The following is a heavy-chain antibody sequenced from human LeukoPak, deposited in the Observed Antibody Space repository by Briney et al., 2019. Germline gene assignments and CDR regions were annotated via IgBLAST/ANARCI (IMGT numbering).Heavy chain of an antibody. D-gene: IGHD6-19*01. J-gene: IGHJ4*01. CDR3: ATHRIAVATIDN. CDR1: GGSITSIKYY. Sequence: PSETLSLTCNVSGGSITSIKYYWGWIRQSPGKGLEWIGSIYYNGDTYYSPSLKSRLTISVDTSKNQFSLKVKSVTATDTALYFCATHRIAVATIDNWGQGTLVTVSS. CDR2: IYYNGDT. V-gene: IGHV4-39*01.